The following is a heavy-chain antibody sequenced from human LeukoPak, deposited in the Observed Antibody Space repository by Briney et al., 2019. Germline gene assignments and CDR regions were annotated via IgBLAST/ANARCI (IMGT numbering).Heavy chain of an antibody. CDR2: IYYSGSA. V-gene: IGHV4-59*01. D-gene: IGHD4-11*01. J-gene: IGHJ6*03. CDR3: ARGATVTTSKSARTNYYYYYYMDV. CDR1: GGSISSYY. Sequence: SETLSLTCTVSGGSISSYYWSWIRQPPGKGLEWIGYIYYSGSANYNPSLKSRVPISVDTSKNQFSLKLSSVTAADTAVYYCARGATVTTSKSARTNYYYYYYMDVWGKGTTVTVSS.